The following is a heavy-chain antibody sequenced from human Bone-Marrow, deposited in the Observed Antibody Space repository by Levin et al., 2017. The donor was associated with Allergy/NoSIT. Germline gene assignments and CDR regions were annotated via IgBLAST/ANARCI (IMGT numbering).Heavy chain of an antibody. CDR1: GILFSSYD. Sequence: GESLKISCAASGILFSSYDMNWVRQAPGKGLEWVSSISAGGNYIYYADSVKGRFTISRDNPKNSLFLQMNSLRAEDTAVYYWASWAMYHYDRSAFDYFYYAMDVWGQGTTVTVSS. CDR3: ASWAMYHYDRSAFDYFYYAMDV. V-gene: IGHV3-21*01. CDR2: ISAGGNYI. D-gene: IGHD3-22*01. J-gene: IGHJ6*02.